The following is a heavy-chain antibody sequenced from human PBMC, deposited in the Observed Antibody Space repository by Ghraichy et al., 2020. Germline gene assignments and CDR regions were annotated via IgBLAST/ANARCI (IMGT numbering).Heavy chain of an antibody. CDR2: IKKDGSEK. J-gene: IGHJ4*02. CDR3: ARDLGGGWYVDY. CDR1: GFIFSGYW. V-gene: IGHV3-7*01. D-gene: IGHD6-19*01. Sequence: GESLNISCAASGFIFSGYWMSWVRQAPGKGLEWVANIKKDGSEKYYVDSVKGRFTISRDNAKNSLYLQMNSLRAEDTAVYYCARDLGGGWYVDYWGQGALVTVSS.